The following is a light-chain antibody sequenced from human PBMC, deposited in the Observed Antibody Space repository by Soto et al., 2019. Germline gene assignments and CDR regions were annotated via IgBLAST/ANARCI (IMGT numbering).Light chain of an antibody. V-gene: IGKV3-15*01. Sequence: EIVMTQSPATLSVSPGERATLSFRASQSVSSNLAWYQQKPCQAPSILIYGASTRATGVPARFSGSGSGTEVTLTITSLQSEDFAVYYCQHYNNWPPWTFGQGTKVEIK. CDR3: QHYNNWPPWT. CDR1: QSVSSN. J-gene: IGKJ1*01. CDR2: GAS.